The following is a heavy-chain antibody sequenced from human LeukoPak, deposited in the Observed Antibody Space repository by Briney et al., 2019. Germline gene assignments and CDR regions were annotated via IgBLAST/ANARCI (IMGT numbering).Heavy chain of an antibody. D-gene: IGHD2-21*02. J-gene: IGHJ4*02. V-gene: IGHV1-2*02. CDR3: ARDGDSTAPDFDF. Sequence: GASVTVSCKASGFTFTAYYLYWVRQAPGPGLECVGFINLNNGATGYAQNFQGRVTMTRDTSISTAFMELSSLRSDDTAVYYCARDGDSTAPDFDFWGQGALVTVSS. CDR2: INLNNGAT. CDR1: GFTFTAYY.